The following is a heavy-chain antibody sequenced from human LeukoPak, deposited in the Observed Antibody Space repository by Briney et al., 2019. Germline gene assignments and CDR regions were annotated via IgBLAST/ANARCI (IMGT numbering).Heavy chain of an antibody. CDR2: ISSSSSTI. Sequence: PGGSLRLSCAASGFTLSSFEMNWVRQAPEKGLEWVSYISSSSSTILYADSVKGRFTISRDNAKNSLYLQMNSLRAEDTAVYYCAKSLAYGTPNFDSWGQGTLVTVSS. D-gene: IGHD4-17*01. CDR1: GFTLSSFE. J-gene: IGHJ4*02. V-gene: IGHV3-48*03. CDR3: AKSLAYGTPNFDS.